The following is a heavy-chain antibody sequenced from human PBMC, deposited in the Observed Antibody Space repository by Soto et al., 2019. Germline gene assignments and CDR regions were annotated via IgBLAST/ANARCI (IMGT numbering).Heavy chain of an antibody. CDR3: TTDQNYEVWSGYYSYYYYYGMDV. CDR2: IKSKTDGGTT. CDR1: GFTFSNAW. D-gene: IGHD3-3*01. Sequence: EVQLVESGGGLVKHGGSLRLSCAASGFTFSNAWMNWVRQAPGKGLEWVGRIKSKTDGGTTDYAAPVKGRFTISRDDSKNTLYMQMNSLKTEDAAVYYCTTDQNYEVWSGYYSYYYYYGMDVWGQGTTVTVSS. V-gene: IGHV3-15*07. J-gene: IGHJ6*02.